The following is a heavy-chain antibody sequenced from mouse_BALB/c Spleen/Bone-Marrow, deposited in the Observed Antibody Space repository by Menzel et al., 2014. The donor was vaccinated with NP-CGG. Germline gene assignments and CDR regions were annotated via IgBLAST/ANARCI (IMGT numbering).Heavy chain of an antibody. CDR2: INPSNGGT. D-gene: IGHD2-3*01. V-gene: IGHV1S81*02. J-gene: IGHJ1*01. CDR1: GYTFTSYY. Sequence: QVQLKESGAELVKPGASVKLSCKASGYTFTSYYMYWVKQRPGQGLEWIGEINPSNGGTNFNEELKSKATLTVDKYSXTAYMQLSGLTSEDSAVRYCTTSGGYFVPHWYFDVWGAGTTVTVSS. CDR3: TTSGGYFVPHWYFDV.